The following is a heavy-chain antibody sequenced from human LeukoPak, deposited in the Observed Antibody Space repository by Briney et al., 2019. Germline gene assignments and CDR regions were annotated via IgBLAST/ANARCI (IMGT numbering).Heavy chain of an antibody. CDR2: IYYSGST. CDR3: ARDRVYGDSLAFDI. Sequence: SETLSLTCTVSGGSISSYYWSWIRQPPGKALEWIGYIYYSGSTNYNPSLKSRVTISVDTSKNQFSLKLSSVTAADTAVYYCARDRVYGDSLAFDIWGQGTMVTVSS. D-gene: IGHD4-17*01. J-gene: IGHJ3*02. CDR1: GGSISSYY. V-gene: IGHV4-59*01.